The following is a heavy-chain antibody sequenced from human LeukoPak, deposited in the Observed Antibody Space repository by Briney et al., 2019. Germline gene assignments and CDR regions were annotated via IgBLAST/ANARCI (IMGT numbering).Heavy chain of an antibody. CDR1: GFTFSDYY. Sequence: GGSLRLSCAASGFTFSDYYMSWIRQASGKGLEWVSYISSSSSYTNYADSVKGRFTISRDNAKNSLYLQMNSLRAEDTAVYYCARRYSGSYPDYWGQGTLVTVSS. CDR2: ISSSSSYT. J-gene: IGHJ4*02. V-gene: IGHV3-11*03. D-gene: IGHD1-26*01. CDR3: ARRYSGSYPDY.